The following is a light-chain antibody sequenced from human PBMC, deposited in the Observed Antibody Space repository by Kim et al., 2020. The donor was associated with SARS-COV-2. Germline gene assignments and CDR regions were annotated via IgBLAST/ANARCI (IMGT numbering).Light chain of an antibody. CDR2: GTS. Sequence: ASVGDRISITCRASQDISRWLAWYQQKPEKAPKHLIYGTSSLHSGVPSRFSGSGSGTTFILTISSLQPEDFAIYYCQQYYSYPVTFGGGTKVDIK. CDR3: QQYYSYPVT. J-gene: IGKJ4*01. CDR1: QDISRW. V-gene: IGKV1D-16*01.